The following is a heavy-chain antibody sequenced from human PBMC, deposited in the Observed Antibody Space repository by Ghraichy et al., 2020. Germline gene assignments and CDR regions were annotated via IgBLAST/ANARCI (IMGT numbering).Heavy chain of an antibody. D-gene: IGHD2-2*01. J-gene: IGHJ3*01. V-gene: IGHV5-51*01. CDR1: GYRFNTYW. CDR2: IYPGDFDT. CDR3: ARLGHCTSSSCPEAEDTFNL. Sequence: GKSLNISCKGSGYRFNTYWIGWVRQMPGKGLEWMGIIYPGDFDTIYTPSFQGRVTISVDKSISTAYLQWSSLRASDTAMYYCARLGHCTSSSCPEAEDTFNLWGQGTLLTVSS.